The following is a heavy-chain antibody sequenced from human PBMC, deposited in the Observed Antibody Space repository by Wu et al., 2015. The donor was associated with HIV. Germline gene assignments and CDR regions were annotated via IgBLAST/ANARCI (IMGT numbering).Heavy chain of an antibody. CDR3: ATVARCLGGVCSPGGGYWRFDY. CDR1: RYTLVELA. J-gene: IGHJ4*01. Sequence: QVQLVQSGAEVRKPGASVKVSCKVSRYTLVELAIHWVRQAPGKGLEWMGGFDPEQGEAMYEHKFQGRVTMTEDTSTDTAYMELTSLSSEDTAVYFCATVARCLGGVCSPGGGYWRFDYWGHGTLVTVSS. D-gene: IGHD2-21*01. CDR2: FDPEQGEA. V-gene: IGHV1-24*01.